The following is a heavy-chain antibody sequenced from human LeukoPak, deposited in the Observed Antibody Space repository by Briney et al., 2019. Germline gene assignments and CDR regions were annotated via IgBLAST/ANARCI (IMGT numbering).Heavy chain of an antibody. V-gene: IGHV3-7*01. J-gene: IGHJ4*02. CDR2: IKQDGSEK. D-gene: IGHD2-2*02. CDR3: ARDLGYCSSTSCYREFDY. CDR1: GFTFSSYW. Sequence: PGGSLRLSCAASGFTFSSYWMSWVRQAPGKGLEWVANIKQDGSEKYYVDSVKGRFTISRDNAKNSLYLQMNSLRAEDTAVYYCARDLGYCSSTSCYREFDYWGQGTLVTVSS.